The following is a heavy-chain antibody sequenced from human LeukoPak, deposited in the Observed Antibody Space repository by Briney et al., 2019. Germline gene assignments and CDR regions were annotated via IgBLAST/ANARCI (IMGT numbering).Heavy chain of an antibody. Sequence: GGSLRLSCAASGFTFSDYYMSWIRQAPGKGLEWVSYISSSGSTIYYADSVKGRFSISRDNAKNSLYLQMNSLRAKDTAVYYCARDQVVPAATLNQYYFDYWGQGTLITVSS. D-gene: IGHD2-2*01. CDR3: ARDQVVPAATLNQYYFDY. CDR2: ISSSGSTI. V-gene: IGHV3-11*01. CDR1: GFTFSDYY. J-gene: IGHJ4*02.